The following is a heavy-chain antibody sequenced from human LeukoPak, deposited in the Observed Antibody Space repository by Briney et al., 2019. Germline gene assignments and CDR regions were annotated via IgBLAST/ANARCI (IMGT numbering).Heavy chain of an antibody. CDR3: ARGSSRSPRDAFDI. J-gene: IGHJ3*02. CDR1: GYTFTSYY. Sequence: ASVKVSCKASGYTFTSYYMHGVRQAPGQGLEWMGIISPSGASTTYAQNFQGRVTMTRDMSTSTLYMELSSLKSEDTAVYYCARGSSRSPRDAFDIWGQGTMVTVSS. V-gene: IGHV1-46*01. CDR2: ISPSGAST.